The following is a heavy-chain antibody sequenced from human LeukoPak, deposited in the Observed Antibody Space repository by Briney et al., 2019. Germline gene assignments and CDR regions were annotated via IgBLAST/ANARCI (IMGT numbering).Heavy chain of an antibody. CDR3: AKDSRYGSASYTLPFDY. CDR2: ISGDGGST. CDR1: GFTFDDYA. J-gene: IGHJ4*02. Sequence: GGSLRLSCAASGFTFDDYAMHWVRQTPGKGLEWVSLISGDGGSTYYADSVKGRFTISRDNSKNSLYLQMNSLRTEDTALYYCAKDSRYGSASYTLPFDYWGQGTLVTVSS. D-gene: IGHD3-10*01. V-gene: IGHV3-43*02.